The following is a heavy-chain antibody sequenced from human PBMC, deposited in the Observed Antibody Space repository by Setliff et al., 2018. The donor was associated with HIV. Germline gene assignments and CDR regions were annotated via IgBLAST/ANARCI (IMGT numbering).Heavy chain of an antibody. CDR1: GFSFRSYA. CDR3: AKTQTVITVYGPFDS. D-gene: IGHD4-4*01. V-gene: IGHV3-23*01. CDR2: ISGSGDIT. Sequence: PGESLKISCAASGFSFRSYAVSWVRQAPGKGLEWVSVISGSGDITYYRESVKGRFTVSRDNSNNPVYLQMNSPRAEDTAMYYCAKTQTVITVYGPFDSWGQGTPVTVSS. J-gene: IGHJ4*02.